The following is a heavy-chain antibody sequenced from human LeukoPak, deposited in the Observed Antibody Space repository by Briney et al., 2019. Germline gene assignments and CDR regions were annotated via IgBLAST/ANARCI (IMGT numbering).Heavy chain of an antibody. CDR3: ARESGYSYGSGFDY. Sequence: SETLSLTCTVSGGSISSYYWSWIRQPPGKGLEWIGYIYYSGSTNYNPSLKSRVTISVDTSKNQFSLKLSSVTAADTAVYYCARESGYSYGSGFDYWGQGTLVTVSS. D-gene: IGHD5-18*01. CDR2: IYYSGST. V-gene: IGHV4-59*01. CDR1: GGSISSYY. J-gene: IGHJ4*02.